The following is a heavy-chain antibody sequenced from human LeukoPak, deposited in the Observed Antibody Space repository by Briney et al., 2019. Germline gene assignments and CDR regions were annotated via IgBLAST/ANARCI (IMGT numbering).Heavy chain of an antibody. D-gene: IGHD3-9*01. J-gene: IGHJ4*02. CDR2: INPNSGGT. CDR3: ASAILTGYCGLDY. V-gene: IGHV1-2*02. CDR1: GYTFTGHY. Sequence: ASVKVSCKTSGYTFTGHYMHWVRQAPGQGLEWMGWINPNSGGTNYAQMFQGRVTMTRDTSISTAYMELSGLRSDDTAVYYCASAILTGYCGLDYWGQGTVVTVSS.